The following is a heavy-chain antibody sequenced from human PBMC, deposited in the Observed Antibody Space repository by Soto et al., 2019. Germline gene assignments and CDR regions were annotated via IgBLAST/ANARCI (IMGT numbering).Heavy chain of an antibody. J-gene: IGHJ4*02. D-gene: IGHD2-21*02. V-gene: IGHV1-18*01. CDR2: ISAYNGNT. CDR3: AIPVRRCGGDCYSDY. CDR1: GYTFTSYG. Sequence: GASVKVSCKASGYTFTSYGISWVRQAPGQGLEWMGWISAYNGNTNYAQKLQGRVTMTTDTSTSTAYMELRSLRSDDTAVYYCAIPVRRCGGDCYSDYWGQGTLVTVSS.